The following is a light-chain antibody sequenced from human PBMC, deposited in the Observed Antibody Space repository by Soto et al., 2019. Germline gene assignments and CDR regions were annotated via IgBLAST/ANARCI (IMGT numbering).Light chain of an antibody. CDR2: KAS. J-gene: IGKJ1*01. CDR1: QSINSW. CDR3: QQYDTDSGT. V-gene: IGKV1-5*03. Sequence: DIQMTQSPSTLSESIGDRVTITCRASQSINSWLAWYQQKPGKAPKLLIYKASSLESGVPSRFSGSGSGTEFTLTISTLQPDDFATYYCQQYDTDSGTFGQGTKVEI.